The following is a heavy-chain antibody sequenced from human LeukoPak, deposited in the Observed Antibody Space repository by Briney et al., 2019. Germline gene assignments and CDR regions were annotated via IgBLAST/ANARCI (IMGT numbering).Heavy chain of an antibody. Sequence: GGSLRLSCAASGFTFSSYAMSWVRQAPGKGLEWVSAISGSSGRTYYADSVRGRFTISRDNSKNTLYLQMNSLRAEDTALYYCAKWGYSGDNCYPFDYWGQGTLVTVSS. V-gene: IGHV3-23*01. D-gene: IGHD2-15*01. CDR2: ISGSSGRT. J-gene: IGHJ4*02. CDR1: GFTFSSYA. CDR3: AKWGYSGDNCYPFDY.